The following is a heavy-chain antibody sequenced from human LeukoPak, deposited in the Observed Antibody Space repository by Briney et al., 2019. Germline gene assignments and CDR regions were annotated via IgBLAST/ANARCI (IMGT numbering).Heavy chain of an antibody. D-gene: IGHD6-13*01. Sequence: ASVKVSCKASGGTFSSFGISWVRQAPGQGLEWMGWISTFNGTTRSAQRLRGRVTMTTDTSTSTAYMELRSLTSDDTAVYYCARLRSIGASGHDASDFWGQGTMVTVSS. V-gene: IGHV1-18*01. CDR1: GGTFSSFG. CDR3: ARLRSIGASGHDASDF. CDR2: ISTFNGTT. J-gene: IGHJ3*01.